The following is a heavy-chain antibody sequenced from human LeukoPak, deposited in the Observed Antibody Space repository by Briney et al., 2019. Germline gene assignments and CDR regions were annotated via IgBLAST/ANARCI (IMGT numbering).Heavy chain of an antibody. CDR2: VNPNNGAT. CDR1: GYIFRDYY. Sequence: ASVKVSCKASGYIFRDYYINWVRQAPGQGLEWMGWVNPNNGATKYAQKFEGRVTMTRDTPYTAYLDLTSLTSDDTAVYYCARGVGTSWFDTWGQGTLVSVSS. V-gene: IGHV1-2*02. CDR3: ARGVGTSWFDT. J-gene: IGHJ5*02.